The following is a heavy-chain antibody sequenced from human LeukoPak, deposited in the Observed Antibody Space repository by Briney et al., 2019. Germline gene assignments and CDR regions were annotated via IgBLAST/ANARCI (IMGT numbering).Heavy chain of an antibody. Sequence: GGSLRLSCAASGLSFSDYGMHWVRQAPGKGLEWVAVIWSDGSNKYYADSVKGRFTISRDNSKNTLYLQMNSLRAEDTAVYYCAKILNYGILWGTVAFDIWGQGTMVTVSS. J-gene: IGHJ3*02. CDR2: IWSDGSNK. CDR3: AKILNYGILWGTVAFDI. CDR1: GLSFSDYG. D-gene: IGHD3-9*01. V-gene: IGHV3-33*06.